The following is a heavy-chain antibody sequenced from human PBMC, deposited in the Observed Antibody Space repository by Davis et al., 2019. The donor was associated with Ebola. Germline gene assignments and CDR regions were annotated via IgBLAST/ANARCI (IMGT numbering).Heavy chain of an antibody. CDR2: IYYSGST. CDR1: GGSISSSSYY. D-gene: IGHD3-3*01. J-gene: IGHJ4*02. CDR3: ARAHYYDFWSGYISGEGGYYFDY. V-gene: IGHV4-61*05. Sequence: SETLSLTCTVPGGSISSSSYYWGWIRQPPGKGLEWIGYIYYSGSTNYNPSLKSRVTISVDTSKNQFSLKLSSVTAADTAVYYCARAHYYDFWSGYISGEGGYYFDYWGQGTLVTVSS.